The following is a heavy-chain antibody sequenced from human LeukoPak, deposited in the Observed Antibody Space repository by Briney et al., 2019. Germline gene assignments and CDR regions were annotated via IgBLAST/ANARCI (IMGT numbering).Heavy chain of an antibody. V-gene: IGHV1-69*13. CDR1: GGTFSSYA. D-gene: IGHD4-17*01. CDR2: IIPIFGTA. Sequence: SVKVSCKASGGTFSSYAISWVRQAPGRGLEWMGGIIPIFGTANYAQKFQGRVTITADESTSTAYMELSSLRSEDTAVYYCARGVMDYGDYRIDYWGQGTLVTVSS. CDR3: ARGVMDYGDYRIDY. J-gene: IGHJ4*02.